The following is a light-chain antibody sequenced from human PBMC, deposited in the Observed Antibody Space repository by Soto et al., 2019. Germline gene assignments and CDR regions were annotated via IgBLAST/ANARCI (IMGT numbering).Light chain of an antibody. CDR2: EVS. V-gene: IGLV2-14*01. J-gene: IGLJ1*01. Sequence: QSALTQPASVSGSPGQWITISCTGTSSDVGDYNYVSWYQQYPGKAPKLLIYEVSNRPSGVSNRVSGSKSGNTASLTISGLQAEDEADYYCSSYTSSSTRVFGTGTKLTVL. CDR1: SSDVGDYNY. CDR3: SSYTSSSTRV.